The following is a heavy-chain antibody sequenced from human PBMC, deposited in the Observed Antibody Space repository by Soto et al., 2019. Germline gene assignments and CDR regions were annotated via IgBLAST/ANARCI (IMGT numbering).Heavy chain of an antibody. CDR2: IYYSGST. CDR1: GGSISSGGYY. Sequence: SETLSLTCTVFGGSISSGGYYWSWIRQHPGKGLEWIGYIYYSGSTYYNPSLKSRVTISVDTSKNQFSLKLSSVTAADTAVYYCARDRRDGPDRYYFDYWGQGTLVTVSS. J-gene: IGHJ4*02. D-gene: IGHD3-22*01. V-gene: IGHV4-31*03. CDR3: ARDRRDGPDRYYFDY.